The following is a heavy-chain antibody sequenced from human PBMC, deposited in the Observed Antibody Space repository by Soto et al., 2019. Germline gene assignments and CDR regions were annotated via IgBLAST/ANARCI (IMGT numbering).Heavy chain of an antibody. CDR3: ARTYYDGSGYYYLDS. J-gene: IGHJ4*02. Sequence: GGSLRLSCAASGFTFSSYEMNWVRQAPGKGLEWVSYITGSGLTIYYADSVKGRFTISRDNAKNSLYLQMNSLRVEDTAVYYCARTYYDGSGYYYLDSWGQGTLVTVSS. CDR1: GFTFSSYE. V-gene: IGHV3-48*03. CDR2: ITGSGLTI. D-gene: IGHD3-22*01.